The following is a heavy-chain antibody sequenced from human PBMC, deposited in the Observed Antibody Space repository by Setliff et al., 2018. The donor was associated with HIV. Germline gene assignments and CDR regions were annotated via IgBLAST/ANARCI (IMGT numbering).Heavy chain of an antibody. V-gene: IGHV3-23*01. J-gene: IGHJ4*02. CDR1: TSTFDNHA. D-gene: IGHD6-19*01. CDR2: ISGGGETT. Sequence: PGGSLRLSCAASTSTFDNHAMSWVRQGPGKGLEWVSVISGGGETTYYADSVRGRFTISRDNSKKTLYLEMNSLRVEDTALYYCARGRLSIAVALSLDSWGQGALVTVSS. CDR3: ARGRLSIAVALSLDS.